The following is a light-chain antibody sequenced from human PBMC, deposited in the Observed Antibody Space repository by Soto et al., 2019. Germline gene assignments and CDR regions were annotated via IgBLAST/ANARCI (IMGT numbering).Light chain of an antibody. V-gene: IGKV3-15*01. CDR2: DTS. CDR3: QQYNHWSSLT. CDR1: QSVGRK. Sequence: EIVMTHSPATLSVSPCERATLSSSASQSVGRKVVWYQQKPGQAPRLLIYDTSTRATGVPVRFSGSGSGTEFTLTISSLQSEDFAVYYCQQYNHWSSLTFGQGTRLEIK. J-gene: IGKJ5*01.